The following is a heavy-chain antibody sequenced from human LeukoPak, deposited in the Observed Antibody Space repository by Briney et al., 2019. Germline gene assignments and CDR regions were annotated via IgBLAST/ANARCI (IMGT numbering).Heavy chain of an antibody. V-gene: IGHV3-33*01. D-gene: IGHD2-2*01. Sequence: GGSLRLSCAASGFTFSGYGMHWVRQTPGEGLEWVAFIWYDGSNKYYADSVKGRFTISRDNSKNTLYLQMNSLRAEDTAVYYCARRAYCISTSCPAHAFDIWGQGTMVTVSS. J-gene: IGHJ3*02. CDR2: IWYDGSNK. CDR1: GFTFSGYG. CDR3: ARRAYCISTSCPAHAFDI.